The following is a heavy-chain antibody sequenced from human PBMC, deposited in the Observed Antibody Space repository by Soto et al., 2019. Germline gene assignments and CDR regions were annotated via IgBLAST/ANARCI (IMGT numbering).Heavy chain of an antibody. V-gene: IGHV5-51*01. J-gene: IGHJ4*02. Sequence: GESLKISCRGSGYSFTNYWIGWVRQMPGKGLEWMGIIFPRDSDTRYSPSFQGQVTISADKSITTAYLQWNSLKASDTAIYYCARWDATGYAGVFDYWGQGXLVTVSS. D-gene: IGHD2-2*01. CDR3: ARWDATGYAGVFDY. CDR1: GYSFTNYW. CDR2: IFPRDSDT.